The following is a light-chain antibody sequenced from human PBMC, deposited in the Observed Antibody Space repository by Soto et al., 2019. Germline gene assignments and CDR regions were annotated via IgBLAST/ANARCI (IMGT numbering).Light chain of an antibody. CDR2: EVS. CDR1: NSDVGIYDF. J-gene: IGLJ1*01. Sequence: QSVLTRPASVSGTSGQSITISCTGSNSDVGIYDFVSWYQHHPGRAPKLIVSEVSHRPSGVSNRFSGSKSGNTASLAISRLQSEDEADYYCISYTSDDVRYVFGTGTKVTVL. CDR3: ISYTSDDVRYV. V-gene: IGLV2-14*01.